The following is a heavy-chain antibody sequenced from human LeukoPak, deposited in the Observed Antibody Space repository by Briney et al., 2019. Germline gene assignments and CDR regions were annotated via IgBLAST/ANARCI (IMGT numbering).Heavy chain of an antibody. D-gene: IGHD1-26*01. CDR2: IYTSGST. V-gene: IGHV4-61*02. CDR1: GGSIGSDSYY. Sequence: SQTLSLTCTVSGGSIGSDSYYWSWIRQPAGKGLEWIGRIYTSGSTNYNPSLKSRVTISVDTSKNQFSLKLSSVTAADTAVYYCAGGSYPDWFDPWGQGTLVTVSS. J-gene: IGHJ5*02. CDR3: AGGSYPDWFDP.